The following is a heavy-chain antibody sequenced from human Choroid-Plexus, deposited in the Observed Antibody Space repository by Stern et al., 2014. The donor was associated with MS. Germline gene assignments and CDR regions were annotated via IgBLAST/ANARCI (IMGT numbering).Heavy chain of an antibody. CDR1: GYTFSAYN. D-gene: IGHD2-21*02. Sequence: VQLVESGAEVKKPGASVKVSCKASGYTFSAYNMHWVRQAPGQGLEWMGWIDPNSGGTSYAPNFQGRVTMTRDTSISTAYMELSRLTSDDTAIYYCARNIAVVTAIPMDWFDPWGQGTLVTVSS. CDR3: ARNIAVVTAIPMDWFDP. CDR2: IDPNSGGT. V-gene: IGHV1-2*02. J-gene: IGHJ5*02.